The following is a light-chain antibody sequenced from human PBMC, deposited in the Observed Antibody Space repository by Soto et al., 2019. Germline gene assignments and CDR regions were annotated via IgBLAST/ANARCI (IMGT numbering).Light chain of an antibody. J-gene: IGKJ1*01. CDR1: ESVSRF. CDR3: QQTHSAPRT. V-gene: IGKV1-39*01. Sequence: DIQMTQSPSSLSASVGDGVTITCRASESVSRFLNWYQQKPGKAPHLLIIGASTLQEGVPSRFSGSGSWTEFTRTISSVQPEDFATYYCQQTHSAPRTFGQGTRLDIK. CDR2: GAS.